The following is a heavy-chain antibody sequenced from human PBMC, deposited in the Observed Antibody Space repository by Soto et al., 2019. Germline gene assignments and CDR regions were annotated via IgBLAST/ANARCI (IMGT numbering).Heavy chain of an antibody. Sequence: GFLRLSCAASGFTVSSDYMSWVRQAPGKGLEWVSVIYSGGSTYYADSVKGRFTISRDNSKNTLYLQMNSLRAEDTAVYYCARVGGYYGSGSYYTNTFDYWGQGTLVTVSS. V-gene: IGHV3-66*01. CDR3: ARVGGYYGSGSYYTNTFDY. CDR2: IYSGGST. CDR1: GFTVSSDY. J-gene: IGHJ4*02. D-gene: IGHD3-10*01.